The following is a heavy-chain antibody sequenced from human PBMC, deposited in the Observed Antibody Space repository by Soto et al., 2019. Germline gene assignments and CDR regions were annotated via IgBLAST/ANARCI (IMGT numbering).Heavy chain of an antibody. CDR3: AARGSYFGS. Sequence: QVQLQESGPGLAKPSQTLSLTCTVSGGSISSYCYYWSWIRQHPGKGLEWIGYIHSSGSTYNNPSLESRVTISADTSKTQFSLKLTSVTAADTAVYYCAARGSYFGSWGQGTLVTVSS. J-gene: IGHJ4*02. V-gene: IGHV4-31*03. CDR2: IHSSGST. D-gene: IGHD1-26*01. CDR1: GGSISSYCYY.